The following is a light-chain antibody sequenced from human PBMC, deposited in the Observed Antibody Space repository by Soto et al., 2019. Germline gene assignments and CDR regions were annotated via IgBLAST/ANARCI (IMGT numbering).Light chain of an antibody. J-gene: IGKJ1*01. CDR2: GPS. CDR3: QQYDSSPRT. CDR1: QSISSSY. V-gene: IGKV3-20*01. Sequence: IVLTQSPCTLSLSPGERATLSCRASQSISSSYLAWYQQKPGQAPRLLIYGPSSRATGIPDRFSGSGSGTDFTLTINRLEPEDFAVCYCQQYDSSPRTFGQGTKVDIK.